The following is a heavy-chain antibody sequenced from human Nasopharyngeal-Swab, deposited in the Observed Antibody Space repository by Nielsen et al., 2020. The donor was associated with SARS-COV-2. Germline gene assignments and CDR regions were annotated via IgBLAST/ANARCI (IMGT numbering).Heavy chain of an antibody. D-gene: IGHD6-13*01. CDR3: AKVDSSSWYEGDYFDY. Sequence: SLKISCAASGFTFSSYEMNWVRQAPGKGLEWVSGISWNSGSIGYADSVKGRFTISRDNAKNSLYLQMNSLRAEDTALYYCAKVDSSSWYEGDYFDYWGQGTLVTVSS. J-gene: IGHJ4*02. CDR2: ISWNSGSI. CDR1: GFTFSSYE. V-gene: IGHV3-9*01.